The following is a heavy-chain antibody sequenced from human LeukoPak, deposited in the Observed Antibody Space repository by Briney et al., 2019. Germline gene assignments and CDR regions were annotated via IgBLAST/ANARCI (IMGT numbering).Heavy chain of an antibody. CDR2: ILYDGINK. CDR3: AKELLLV. J-gene: IGHJ6*02. Sequence: GGSLRLSCAAPGFTFSSYGMHWVRQAPGKGLEWVAVILYDGINKYYADSVKGRFTISRDNSKNTLYLQMNSLRAEDTAVYYCAKELLLVWGQGTTVTVSS. D-gene: IGHD1-26*01. V-gene: IGHV3-30*18. CDR1: GFTFSSYG.